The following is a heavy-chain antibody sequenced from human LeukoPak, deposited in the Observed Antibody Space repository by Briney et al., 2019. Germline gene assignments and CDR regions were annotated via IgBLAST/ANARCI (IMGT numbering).Heavy chain of an antibody. CDR3: ALAPNSNWFDF. CDR1: GDSTSNFY. V-gene: IGHV4-59*03. CDR2: IHYSGSS. Sequence: PSETLSPTCTVSGDSTSNFYWNWIRQSPGKGLEWIGNIHYSGSSVYNPSLKSRVTISIDTSRRQFFLKLNSVTAADTAVYFCALAPNSNWFDFWGPGTLVTVSS. D-gene: IGHD2-8*01. J-gene: IGHJ5*01.